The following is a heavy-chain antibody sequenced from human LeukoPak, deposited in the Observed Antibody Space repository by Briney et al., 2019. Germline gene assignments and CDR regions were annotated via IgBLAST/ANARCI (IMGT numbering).Heavy chain of an antibody. V-gene: IGHV4-59*11. CDR1: GGSISSHY. Sequence: SETLSLTCTVSGGSISSHYWSWIRQPPGKGLEWIGYIYYSGSTNYNPSLKSGVTISVDTSKNQFSLKLSSVTAADTAVYYCARAPSRYDFWSGYYSDNWFDPWGQGTLVTVSS. CDR2: IYYSGST. J-gene: IGHJ5*02. CDR3: ARAPSRYDFWSGYYSDNWFDP. D-gene: IGHD3-3*01.